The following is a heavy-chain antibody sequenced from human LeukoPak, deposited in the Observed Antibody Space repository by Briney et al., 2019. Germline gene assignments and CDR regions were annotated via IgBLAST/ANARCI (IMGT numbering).Heavy chain of an antibody. V-gene: IGHV4-39*02. D-gene: IGHD4-17*01. CDR2: IYYSGST. CDR3: AREVLEGTAYADYDVFSDNYFDF. Sequence: PSETLSLTCTVSGGSISSTSYYWAWIRQPPGKGLEWIGSIYYSGSTYYNPSLKSRVTISVDTSKNHFSLKLSSVTAADTAVYYCAREVLEGTAYADYDVFSDNYFDFWGQGTLVTVSS. CDR1: GGSISSTSYY. J-gene: IGHJ4*02.